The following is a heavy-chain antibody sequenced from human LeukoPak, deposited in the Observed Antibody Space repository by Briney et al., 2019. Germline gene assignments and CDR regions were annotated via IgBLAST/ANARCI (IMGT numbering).Heavy chain of an antibody. Sequence: PSETLSLTCSVSGASAIHSYWSWLRRTPGKGLEWIGFVYYGGGTNLKPSPKSRVNLSLDTSKNQFSMNLTSVTAADTAMYYCARSPLESRRRGDNFFCDYWGQGMLVTVSS. V-gene: IGHV4-59*08. CDR1: GASAIHSY. CDR3: ARSPLESRRRGDNFFCDY. D-gene: IGHD5-24*01. CDR2: VYYGGGT. J-gene: IGHJ4*02.